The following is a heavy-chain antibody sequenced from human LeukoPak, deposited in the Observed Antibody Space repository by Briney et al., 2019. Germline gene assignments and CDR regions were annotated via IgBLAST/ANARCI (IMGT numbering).Heavy chain of an antibody. CDR3: ARDRGPYNWGQGMDV. V-gene: IGHV3-33*01. D-gene: IGHD1-20*01. Sequence: AGRSLRLSCAASGFTLSNYGLHWVRQAPGKGLGWVAVIWFVGSDKYYADSVKGRFTISRDKSKNTLYLQMNSLRAEDTAVYYCARDRGPYNWGQGMDVWGPGTTVTVSS. CDR2: IWFVGSDK. J-gene: IGHJ6*02. CDR1: GFTLSNYG.